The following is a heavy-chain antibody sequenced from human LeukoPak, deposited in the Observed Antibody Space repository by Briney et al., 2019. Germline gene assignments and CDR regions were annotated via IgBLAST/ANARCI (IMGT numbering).Heavy chain of an antibody. Sequence: GGSLRLSCAASGFTFSSYGMNWVRQAPGKGLEWVSYISSSGSTIYYADSVKGRFTISRDNAKNSLYLQMNSLRAEDTAVYYCAGGLTVAVDYWGQGTLVTVSS. V-gene: IGHV3-48*03. CDR2: ISSSGSTI. CDR3: AGGLTVAVDY. CDR1: GFTFSSYG. D-gene: IGHD6-19*01. J-gene: IGHJ4*02.